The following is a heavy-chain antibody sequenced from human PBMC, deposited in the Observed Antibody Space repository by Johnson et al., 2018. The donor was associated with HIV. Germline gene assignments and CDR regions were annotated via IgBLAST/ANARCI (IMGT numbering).Heavy chain of an antibody. CDR3: ARQSATGGPFNI. CDR1: GFTFSSYA. V-gene: IGHV3-23*04. Sequence: VQLVESGGGLVQPGGSLRLSCAASGFTFSSYAMSWVRQALGKGLEWVSGISGSGGSTYYAGSVKGRFTISRDNSKNTVYLQMNSLRAEDTAVYYCARQSATGGPFNIWGQGTMVTVAS. CDR2: ISGSGGST. J-gene: IGHJ3*02. D-gene: IGHD3-10*01.